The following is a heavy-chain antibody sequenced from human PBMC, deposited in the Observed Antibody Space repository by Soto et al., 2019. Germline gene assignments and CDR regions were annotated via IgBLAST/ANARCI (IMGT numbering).Heavy chain of an antibody. J-gene: IGHJ5*02. CDR1: GGSISSGCYS. CDR2: IYHSGST. Sequence: SETLSLTSAVSGGSISSGCYSWSWIRQPPGKGLEWIGYIYHSGSTYYNPSLKSRVTISVDRSKNQFSLKLSSVTAADTAVYYCARSIDPWGQGTLVTVSS. CDR3: ARSIDP. V-gene: IGHV4-30-2*01.